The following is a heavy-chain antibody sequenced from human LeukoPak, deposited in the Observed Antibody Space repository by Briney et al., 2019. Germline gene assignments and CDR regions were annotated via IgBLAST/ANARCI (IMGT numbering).Heavy chain of an antibody. J-gene: IGHJ6*04. CDR2: IIPIFGTA. CDR1: GGTFSSYA. Sequence: SVKVSCKASGGTFSSYAISWVRQAPGQGLEWRGGIIPIFGTANYAQKFQGRVTITADKSTSTAYMELSSVRSEDTAVYYCARGQRGYDFDYYYGMDVWGKGTTVTVSS. D-gene: IGHD5-12*01. CDR3: ARGQRGYDFDYYYGMDV. V-gene: IGHV1-69*06.